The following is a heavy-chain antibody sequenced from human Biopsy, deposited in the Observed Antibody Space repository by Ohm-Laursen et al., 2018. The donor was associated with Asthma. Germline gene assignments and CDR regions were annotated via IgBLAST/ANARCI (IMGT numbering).Heavy chain of an antibody. J-gene: IGHJ4*02. D-gene: IGHD6-19*01. Sequence: SLRLSCAAPGFTFSSYVMNWVRQAPGKGLEWVSAITGGNDNTYYADSVRGRFTISRDFSKNTLHLQMHSLRVEDTAVYYCARGDSSGWSHYYFDYWGQGTLVTVSS. CDR2: ITGGNDNT. V-gene: IGHV3-23*01. CDR1: GFTFSSYV. CDR3: ARGDSSGWSHYYFDY.